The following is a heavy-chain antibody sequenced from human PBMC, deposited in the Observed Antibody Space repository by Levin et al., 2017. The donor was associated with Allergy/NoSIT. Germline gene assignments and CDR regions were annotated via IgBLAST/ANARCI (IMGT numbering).Heavy chain of an antibody. V-gene: IGHV3-53*01. D-gene: IGHD6-19*01. CDR2: IYSGGST. CDR3: ARGQYSSGWYIDY. Sequence: GGSLRLSCTASGFTVSNNYMTWVRQAPGKGLEWVSVIYSGGSTYYADSVKGRFTISSDNSNNTLNLQMDSLRVEDTAVYYCARGQYSSGWYIDYWGQGTLVTVSS. J-gene: IGHJ4*02. CDR1: GFTVSNNY.